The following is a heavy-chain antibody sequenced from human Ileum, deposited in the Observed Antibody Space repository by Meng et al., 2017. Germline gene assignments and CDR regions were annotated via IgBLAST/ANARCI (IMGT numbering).Heavy chain of an antibody. J-gene: IGHJ4*02. V-gene: IGHV4-4*02. CDR1: GYSIRTYNW. D-gene: IGHD3-22*01. Sequence: QDADPGLVNLSGTPFFTCAVLGYSIRTYNWWTWVRQSPEKGLEWIGDIYHSGRTNYNPSLTSRVTMSVDKSKKQISLNLSSVTAADTAVYYCATSGDNSGFYLGYWGPGILVTVSS. CDR2: IYHSGRT. CDR3: ATSGDNSGFYLGY.